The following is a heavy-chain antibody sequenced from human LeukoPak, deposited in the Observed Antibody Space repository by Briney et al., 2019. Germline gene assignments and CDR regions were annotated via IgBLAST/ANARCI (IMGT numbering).Heavy chain of an antibody. J-gene: IGHJ4*02. CDR3: AREILGGFNPGAY. D-gene: IGHD1-14*01. V-gene: IGHV4-4*02. CDR2: IHRSGSP. CDR1: LDSTTSNF. Sequence: PSETLSLTCTVSLDSTTSNFWSWVRQPPGKGLEWIGEIHRSGSPDYNPSLQSRVTISIDRSRNQIALELSSVTAADTAVYYCAREILGGFNPGAYWGQGTLVTVSS.